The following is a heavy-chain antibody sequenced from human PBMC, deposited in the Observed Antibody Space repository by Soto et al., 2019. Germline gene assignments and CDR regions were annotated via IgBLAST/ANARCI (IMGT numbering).Heavy chain of an antibody. V-gene: IGHV3-7*05. CDR3: ARDIMGGTFDI. Sequence: GGSLRLSCAASGFTFVNYWMNWVRQAPGKGLEWVANINIDGSEKYFADSVRGRFTISRDNAKNSVYLQMNSLRGEDTAVYYCARDIMGGTFDIWGQGTMVTVSS. J-gene: IGHJ3*02. D-gene: IGHD2-8*01. CDR1: GFTFVNYW. CDR2: INIDGSEK.